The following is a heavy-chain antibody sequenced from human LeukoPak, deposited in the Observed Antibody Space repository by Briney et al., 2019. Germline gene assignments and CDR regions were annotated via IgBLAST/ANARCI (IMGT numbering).Heavy chain of an antibody. V-gene: IGHV4-34*01. CDR3: ARANYYDSSGYYQPLYYFDY. CDR2: INHSGST. D-gene: IGHD3-22*01. CDR1: GGSFSGYY. J-gene: IGHJ4*02. Sequence: SETLSLTCAVYGGSFSGYYWSWIRQPPGKGLEWIGEINHSGSTNYNPSLKSRVTISVDTSKNQFSLKLSSVTAADTAVYYCARANYYDSSGYYQPLYYFDYWGQGTLVTVSS.